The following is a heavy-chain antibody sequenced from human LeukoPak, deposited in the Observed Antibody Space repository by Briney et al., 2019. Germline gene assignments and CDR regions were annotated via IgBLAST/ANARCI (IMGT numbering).Heavy chain of an antibody. CDR1: GGSISSSNW. CDR2: IYHSGST. V-gene: IGHV4-4*02. J-gene: IGHJ4*02. D-gene: IGHD6-19*01. CDR3: ARADLRSSGWLLRY. Sequence: SETLSLTCAVSGGSISSSNWWSWVRQPPGKGLEWIGEIYHSGSTNYNPSLKSRVTISVDKSKNQFSLKLSSVTAADTAVYYCARADLRSSGWLLRYWGQGTLVTVSS.